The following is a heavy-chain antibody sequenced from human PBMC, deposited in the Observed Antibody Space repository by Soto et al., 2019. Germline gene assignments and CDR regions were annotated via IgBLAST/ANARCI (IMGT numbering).Heavy chain of an antibody. J-gene: IGHJ5*02. CDR1: GDSISSGGYY. CDR2: IDNTGST. Sequence: SETLSLTCSVSGDSISSGGYYWGWIRQYPGKGLEWIAYIDNTGSTYYNPSLKSRLTISTDTSKNQLSLSLYSVTAADTAVYYCARGLRGDTALVLGFVHYFDPWGQGILVTVSS. CDR3: ARGLRGDTALVLGFVHYFDP. D-gene: IGHD5-18*01. V-gene: IGHV4-31*03.